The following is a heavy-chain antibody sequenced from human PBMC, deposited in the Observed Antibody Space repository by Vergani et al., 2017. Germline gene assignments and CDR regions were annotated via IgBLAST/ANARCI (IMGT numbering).Heavy chain of an antibody. V-gene: IGHV3-23*01. D-gene: IGHD3-10*01. CDR1: GFTFSSYA. Sequence: EVQLLESGGGLVQPGGSLRLSCAASGFTFSSYAMSWVRQAPGKGLEWVSAIRGSGGSTYYADSVKGRFTISRDNSKNTLYLQMNSLRAEDTAVYYCARDYYGSGSYYLYYYYGMDVWGQGTTVTVSS. CDR3: ARDYYGSGSYYLYYYYGMDV. CDR2: IRGSGGST. J-gene: IGHJ6*02.